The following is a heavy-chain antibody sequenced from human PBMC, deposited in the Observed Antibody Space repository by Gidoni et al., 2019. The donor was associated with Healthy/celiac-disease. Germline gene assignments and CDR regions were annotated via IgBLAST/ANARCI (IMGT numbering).Heavy chain of an antibody. CDR1: GFTFSSYW. CDR3: AREGEGYYYGSGSYYRIDY. J-gene: IGHJ4*02. D-gene: IGHD3-10*01. CDR2: IKQDGSEK. Sequence: EVQLVESGGGLVQPGGSLRLSCAASGFTFSSYWMSWVRQAPGKGLEWVANIKQDGSEKYYVDSVKGRFTISRDNAKNSLYLQMNSLRAEDTAVYYCAREGEGYYYGSGSYYRIDYWGQGTLVTVSS. V-gene: IGHV3-7*01.